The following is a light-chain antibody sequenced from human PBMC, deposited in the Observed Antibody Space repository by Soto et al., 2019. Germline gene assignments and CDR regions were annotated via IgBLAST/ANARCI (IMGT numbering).Light chain of an antibody. Sequence: QSVLTQPPSVSGAPGQRVTISCTGSSSNIGAGYDVHWYQQLPGTAPKPLIYGNSNRPSGVPDRFSGSKSGTSASLAITGLQAEDEADYCCQSYDSSLSGSGVFGGGTKLTVL. CDR3: QSYDSSLSGSGV. V-gene: IGLV1-40*01. J-gene: IGLJ2*01. CDR1: SSNIGAGYD. CDR2: GNS.